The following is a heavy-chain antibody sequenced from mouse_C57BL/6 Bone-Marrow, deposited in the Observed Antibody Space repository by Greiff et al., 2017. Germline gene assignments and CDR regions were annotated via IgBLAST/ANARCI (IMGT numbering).Heavy chain of an antibody. CDR3: AREGYSNYEMDY. D-gene: IGHD2-5*01. Sequence: VQLQESGAELVKPGASVKMSCKASGYTFTSYWITWVKQRPGQGLEWIGEIDPSDSYTNYNQKFKGKSTLTVDKSSSTAYMQLSSLTSEDSAVYYCAREGYSNYEMDYWGQGTSVTVSS. V-gene: IGHV1-69*01. J-gene: IGHJ4*01. CDR1: GYTFTSYW. CDR2: IDPSDSYT.